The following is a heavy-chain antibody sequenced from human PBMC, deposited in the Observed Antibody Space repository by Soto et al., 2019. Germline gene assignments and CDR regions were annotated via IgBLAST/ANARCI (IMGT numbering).Heavy chain of an antibody. CDR2: IKQDGSEK. CDR1: GFTFSSYW. Sequence: PGGSLRLSCAASGFTFSSYWMSWVRQAPGKGLEWVANIKQDGSEKYYVDSVKGRFTISRDNAKNSLYLQMNSLRAEDTAVYYCARVDWNYDGVYYFDYWGQGTLVTVSS. CDR3: ARVDWNYDGVYYFDY. V-gene: IGHV3-7*01. D-gene: IGHD1-7*01. J-gene: IGHJ4*02.